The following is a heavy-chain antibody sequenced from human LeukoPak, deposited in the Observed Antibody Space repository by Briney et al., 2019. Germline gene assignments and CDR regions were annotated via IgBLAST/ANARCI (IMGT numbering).Heavy chain of an antibody. CDR1: GFTFSSYA. D-gene: IGHD2-2*02. V-gene: IGHV3-23*01. Sequence: GGSLRLSCAASGFTFSSYAMSWVRQAPGKGLEWVSAISGSGGSTYYADSVNGRFTISRDNSKNTLYLQMHSLRAEDTAVYYCANGVPAAIPMGLNWFDPWGQGTLVTVSS. CDR3: ANGVPAAIPMGLNWFDP. CDR2: ISGSGGST. J-gene: IGHJ5*02.